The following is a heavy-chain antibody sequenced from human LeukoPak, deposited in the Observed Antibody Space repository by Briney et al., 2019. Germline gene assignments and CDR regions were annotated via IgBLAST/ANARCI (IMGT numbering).Heavy chain of an antibody. V-gene: IGHV3-7*01. CDR3: ARDSSAAPHSY. J-gene: IGHJ4*02. Sequence: AGGSLRLSCVASGFTFSGYLMSWVRQAPGKGLEWVANIKEEGSEKYYVDSVKGRFIISRDNAKNSLYLQMNSLRAEDTAVYYCARDSSAAPHSYWGQGTLVTVFS. D-gene: IGHD2-15*01. CDR1: GFTFSGYL. CDR2: IKEEGSEK.